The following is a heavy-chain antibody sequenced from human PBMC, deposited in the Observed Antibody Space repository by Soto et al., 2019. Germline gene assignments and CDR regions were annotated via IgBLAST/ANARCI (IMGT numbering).Heavy chain of an antibody. CDR2: IYWDDDK. CDR1: GFSLSTSGVG. J-gene: IGHJ4*02. Sequence: SGPTLVNPTQTLTLTCTFSGFSLSTSGVGVGWIRQPPGKALEWLALIYWDDDKRYSPSLKSRLTITKDTSKNQVVLTMTNMDPVDTATYYCAHSRYFLPTRSRYYFDYWGQGTLVTVSS. CDR3: AHSRYFLPTRSRYYFDY. V-gene: IGHV2-5*02. D-gene: IGHD3-9*01.